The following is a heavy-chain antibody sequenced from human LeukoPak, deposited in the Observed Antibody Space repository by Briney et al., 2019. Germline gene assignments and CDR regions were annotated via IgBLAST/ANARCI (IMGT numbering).Heavy chain of an antibody. V-gene: IGHV3-21*01. Sequence: GGSLRLSCAASGFTFSSYSMNWVRQAPGKGLEWVSSISSSSSYIYYADSVKGRFTISRDSAKNSLYLQMNSLRAEDTAVYYCARDRTYYYDSSGFVRDAFDIWGQGTMVTVSS. J-gene: IGHJ3*02. CDR2: ISSSSSYI. D-gene: IGHD3-22*01. CDR3: ARDRTYYYDSSGFVRDAFDI. CDR1: GFTFSSYS.